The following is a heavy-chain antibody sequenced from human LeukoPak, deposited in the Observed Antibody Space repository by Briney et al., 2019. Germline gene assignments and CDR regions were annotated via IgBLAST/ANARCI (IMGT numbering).Heavy chain of an antibody. D-gene: IGHD1-7*01. J-gene: IGHJ4*02. V-gene: IGHV3-48*01. Sequence: GGSLRLSCAGSGFTFSNYGINWVRQAPGKGLEWVSYSRSSSPSMYYADSVKGRFTTSRDNAKNSLYLHMNSLRAEDTAVYYCARDWNFAIDYWGQGTLVTVSS. CDR3: ARDWNFAIDY. CDR2: SRSSSPSM. CDR1: GFTFSNYG.